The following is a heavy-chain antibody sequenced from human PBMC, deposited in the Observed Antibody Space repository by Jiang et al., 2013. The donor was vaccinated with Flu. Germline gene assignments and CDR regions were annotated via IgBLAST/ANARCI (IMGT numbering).Heavy chain of an antibody. CDR3: TREFYYGSGTFIYYYHYFGMDD. J-gene: IGHJ6*02. V-gene: IGHV3-49*02. CDR2: LEVKFTVGTT. Sequence: WVRQAPGKRLEWWVSLEVKFTVGTTDYAASVKGRFSISRDDSKTIAYLQMNSLKTEDSAVYYCTREFYYGSGTFIYYYHYFGMDDWGQRDHGHRLL. D-gene: IGHD3-10*01.